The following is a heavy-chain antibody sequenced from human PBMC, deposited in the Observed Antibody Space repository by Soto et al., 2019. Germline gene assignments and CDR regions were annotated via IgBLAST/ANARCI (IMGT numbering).Heavy chain of an antibody. D-gene: IGHD1-26*01. CDR3: AKDLRGQNWFDS. J-gene: IGHJ5*01. Sequence: HPGGSLRLSCAASGITFSNYAMGWVRQAPGKGLEWVSTISGSGVSTYYADPVKGRFSISRDNSKNTLYLQMNSLRVEDTAVYYCAKDLRGQNWFDSWGQGTLVTVSS. V-gene: IGHV3-23*01. CDR1: GITFSNYA. CDR2: ISGSGVST.